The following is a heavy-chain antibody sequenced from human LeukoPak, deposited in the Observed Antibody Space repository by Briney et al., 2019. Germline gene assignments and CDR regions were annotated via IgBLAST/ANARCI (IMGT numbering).Heavy chain of an antibody. J-gene: IGHJ5*02. CDR1: GGSISSGGYS. CDR2: IYHSGST. CDR3: ARHGPESSSWPNWFDP. V-gene: IGHV4-30-2*03. D-gene: IGHD6-13*01. Sequence: PSQTLSLTCTVSGGSISSGGYSWGWIRQPPGKGLEWIGSIYHSGSTYYNPSLKSRVTLSVDTSKNQFSLKLSSVTAADTAVYYCARHGPESSSWPNWFDPWGQGTLVTVSS.